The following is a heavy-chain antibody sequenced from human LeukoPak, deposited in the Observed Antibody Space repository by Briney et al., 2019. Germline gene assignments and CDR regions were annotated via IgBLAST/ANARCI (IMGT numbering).Heavy chain of an antibody. J-gene: IGHJ1*01. V-gene: IGHV4-59*08. CDR2: IHNSGTT. CDR1: GGSTSSDY. CDR3: ARHLLTAGSTD. D-gene: IGHD3-9*01. Sequence: SETLSLTCSISGGSTSSDYWSWIRQPPGKGLEWMAYIHNSGTTKYNPSLKSRVTISVDTSKNQFSLKLSSVTAADTAFYYCARHLLTAGSTDWGQGPWSPSPQ.